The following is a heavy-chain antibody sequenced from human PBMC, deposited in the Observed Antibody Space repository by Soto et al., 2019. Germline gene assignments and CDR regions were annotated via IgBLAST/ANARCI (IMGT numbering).Heavy chain of an antibody. CDR3: ARGLNGYLHYFDY. Sequence: VSCRAAGYTCIIYGVHWVRQAPGQRLEWMGWINAGNGNTKYSQKFQGRVTITRDTSASTAYMELSSLRSEDTAVYYCARGLNGYLHYFDYWGQGTPVTVSS. D-gene: IGHD5-18*01. CDR1: GYTCIIYG. V-gene: IGHV1-3*01. CDR2: INAGNGNT. J-gene: IGHJ4*02.